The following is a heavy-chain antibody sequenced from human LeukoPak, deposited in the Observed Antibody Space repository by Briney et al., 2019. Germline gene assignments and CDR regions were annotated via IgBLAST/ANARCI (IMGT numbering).Heavy chain of an antibody. CDR1: GFTFDDYA. J-gene: IGHJ6*02. CDR2: IIWNRGSI. D-gene: IGHD2-21*02. V-gene: IGHV3-9*01. Sequence: GGSLRLSCAASGFTFDDYAMHWVRQAPGKGLEWVSGIIWNRGSIGYADSVKGRFTISRDNAKNSLYLQMNSLRAEDTALYYCAKDIHCGGDCYLPNYYYYGMDVWGQGTTVTVSS. CDR3: AKDIHCGGDCYLPNYYYYGMDV.